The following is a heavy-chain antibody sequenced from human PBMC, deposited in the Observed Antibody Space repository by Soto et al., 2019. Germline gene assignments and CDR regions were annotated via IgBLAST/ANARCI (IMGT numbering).Heavy chain of an antibody. D-gene: IGHD4-17*01. CDR3: AKGGTTTAHYYYGMDV. Sequence: EVQLLESGGGLVQPGGSLRLSCAASGFTFSSYAMSWVRQAPGKGLKWVSAISGSGGSTYYADSVKGRFTISRDNSKNTLYLQMNSLRAEDTAVYYCAKGGTTTAHYYYGMDVWGQGTTVTVSS. CDR2: ISGSGGST. J-gene: IGHJ6*02. V-gene: IGHV3-23*01. CDR1: GFTFSSYA.